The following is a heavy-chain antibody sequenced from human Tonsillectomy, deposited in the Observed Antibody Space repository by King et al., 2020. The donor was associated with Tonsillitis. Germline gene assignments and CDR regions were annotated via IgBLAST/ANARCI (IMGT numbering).Heavy chain of an antibody. D-gene: IGHD3-22*01. J-gene: IGHJ4*02. CDR1: GFTFSRYA. V-gene: IGHV3-30*04. CDR3: ARDRVLYRSGYYPTVFDY. Sequence: VQLVQSGGGVVQPGRSLRLSCAASGFTFSRYAMHWVRQAPGKGLEWVAVKSYDGSNKYYADYVKGRFTISRDNSKNTLYLQMNSLRAEDTAVYYCARDRVLYRSGYYPTVFDYWGQGTLVTVSS. CDR2: KSYDGSNK.